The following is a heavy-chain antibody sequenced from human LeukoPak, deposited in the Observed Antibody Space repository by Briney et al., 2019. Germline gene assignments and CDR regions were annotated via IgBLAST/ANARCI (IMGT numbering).Heavy chain of an antibody. D-gene: IGHD1-26*01. J-gene: IGHJ4*02. CDR1: GFTFSSYN. CDR3: ARERVGNVPPYYFDY. CDR2: ISSSSSTI. Sequence: GGSLRLSCAASGFTFSSYNMNWVRQAPGKGLEWVSYISSSSSTIYYADSVKGRFTISRDNAKNSLYLQMNSLRAEDTAVYYCARERVGNVPPYYFDYWGQGTLVTVSS. V-gene: IGHV3-48*01.